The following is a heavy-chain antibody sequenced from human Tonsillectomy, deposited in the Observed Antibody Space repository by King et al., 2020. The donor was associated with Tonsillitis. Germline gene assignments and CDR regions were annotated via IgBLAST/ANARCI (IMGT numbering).Heavy chain of an antibody. Sequence: VQLVESGGGLVQPGGSLRLSCAASGFTFSSYDMHWARHGTGKGLEWVSSIGIAGATYYSGSVKGRFTISRENAKNSLYLQMNSLRAGDTAVYYCARAHCSTISCYQDYWGQGTLVTVSS. J-gene: IGHJ4*02. CDR1: GFTFSSYD. V-gene: IGHV3-13*01. CDR3: ARAHCSTISCYQDY. D-gene: IGHD2-2*01. CDR2: IGIAGAT.